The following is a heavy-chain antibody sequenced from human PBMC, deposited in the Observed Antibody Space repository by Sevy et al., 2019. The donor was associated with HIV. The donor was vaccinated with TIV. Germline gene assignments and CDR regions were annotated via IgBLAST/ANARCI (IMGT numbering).Heavy chain of an antibody. V-gene: IGHV4-39*01. CDR2: IYYGGST. CDR3: ARQRGGWYEYDASDV. D-gene: IGHD6-19*01. J-gene: IGHJ3*01. Sequence: SETLSLTCTVSDVSISSGTNYWGWIRQPPGKGLEWIGSIYYGGSTYYNPSLKSRVTVSADTSTNQFSLKLTSVTAADTAVYYCARQRGGWYEYDASDVWGQGTMVTVSS. CDR1: DVSISSGTNY.